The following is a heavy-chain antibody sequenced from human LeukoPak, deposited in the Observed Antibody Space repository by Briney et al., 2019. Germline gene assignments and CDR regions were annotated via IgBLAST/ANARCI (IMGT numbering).Heavy chain of an antibody. D-gene: IGHD4-17*01. CDR1: GFTFSSYS. V-gene: IGHV3-48*02. Sequence: GGALRLSCAASGFTFSSYSMNWVRQAPGKGLEWVSYITSSSSTIYYADSVKGRFTISRDNAKNSLYLQMNSLRDEDTAVYYCARDLYGAFPFDYWGQGTQVTVPS. CDR2: ITSSSSTI. J-gene: IGHJ4*02. CDR3: ARDLYGAFPFDY.